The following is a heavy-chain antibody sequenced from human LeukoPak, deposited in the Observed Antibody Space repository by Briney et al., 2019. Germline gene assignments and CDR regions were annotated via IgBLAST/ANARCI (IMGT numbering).Heavy chain of an antibody. CDR2: IKSKTDGGTT. D-gene: IGHD3-16*01. J-gene: IGHJ4*02. CDR1: GFTFSNAW. CDR3: TTTPYYDYIWGSYSDY. Sequence: PGGSLRLSCAASGFTFSNAWMSWVRQAPGKGLEWVGRIKSKTDGGTTDYAAPVKGRFTISRDDSKNTLYLQMNSLKTEDTVVYYCTTTPYYDYIWGSYSDYWGQGTLVTVSS. V-gene: IGHV3-15*01.